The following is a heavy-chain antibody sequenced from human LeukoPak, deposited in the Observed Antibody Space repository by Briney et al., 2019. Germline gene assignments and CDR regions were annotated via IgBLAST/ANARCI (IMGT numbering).Heavy chain of an antibody. CDR2: ISSSGDST. D-gene: IGHD2-15*01. J-gene: IGHJ6*02. CDR3: ARRLPAYYYYGMDV. Sequence: GGSLRLSCAASGFTFSSYPMYWVRQAPGKGLEYLSAISSSGDSTYYANSVKGRFTISRDNSKNTPYLQMGSLRPEDMAVYYCARRLPAYYYYGMDVWGQGTTVTVSS. CDR1: GFTFSSYP. V-gene: IGHV3-64*01.